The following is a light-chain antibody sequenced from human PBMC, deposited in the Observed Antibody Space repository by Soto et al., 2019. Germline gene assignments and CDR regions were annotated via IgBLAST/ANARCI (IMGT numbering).Light chain of an antibody. CDR2: DVT. J-gene: IGLJ1*01. Sequence: QSVLTQPASVSGSPGQSISISFIGTSSDVGAFNYVSWYQHHPGKAPQLIIYDVTSRPSGVSNSFSASKTGNTASLTISGLQAEDEADYYCSSYTTRNTEVFGTGTKVTVL. CDR1: SSDVGAFNY. V-gene: IGLV2-14*03. CDR3: SSYTTRNTEV.